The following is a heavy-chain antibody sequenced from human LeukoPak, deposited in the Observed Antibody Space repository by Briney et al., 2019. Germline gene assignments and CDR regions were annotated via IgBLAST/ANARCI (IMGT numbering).Heavy chain of an antibody. D-gene: IGHD3-3*01. V-gene: IGHV3-7*01. J-gene: IGHJ4*02. CDR2: INNDGSET. Sequence: AGGSLRLSCAASGFTFSNYWMSWVRQAPGKGLEWVAHINNDGSETYYVDSVKGRFTISRDNAKNSLYLQMNSLRAEDAAVYYCAKDYDFWSGYYSPTRGYFDYWGQGTLVTVSS. CDR1: GFTFSNYW. CDR3: AKDYDFWSGYYSPTRGYFDY.